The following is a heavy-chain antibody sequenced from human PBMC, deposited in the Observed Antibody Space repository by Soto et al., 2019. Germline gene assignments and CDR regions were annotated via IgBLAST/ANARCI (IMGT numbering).Heavy chain of an antibody. CDR3: VSPVTTAYYYSGMDV. Sequence: HPGGSLRLSCAASGFTVSNNYMSWARQAPGKGLEWVSIIYAGGSTYYADSVKGRFTISRDNSKNTLYLQMNSLRTEDTAVYYCVSPVTTAYYYSGMDVWGQGTTVTVSS. V-gene: IGHV3-53*01. D-gene: IGHD4-4*01. CDR1: GFTVSNNY. CDR2: IYAGGST. J-gene: IGHJ6*02.